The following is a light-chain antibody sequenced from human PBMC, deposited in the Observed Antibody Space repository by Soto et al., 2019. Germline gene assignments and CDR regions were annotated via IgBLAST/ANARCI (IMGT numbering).Light chain of an antibody. Sequence: EIVLTQSPGTLSLSPGERATLSCRASQSVSSSYLAWYQQKPGQAPRLLIYGASSRATGIPDRFSGSVSGTDFTLTISRLEPEVFAVYYCQQYGSSPRTFGQGTKLEIK. CDR3: QQYGSSPRT. J-gene: IGKJ2*01. V-gene: IGKV3-20*01. CDR1: QSVSSSY. CDR2: GAS.